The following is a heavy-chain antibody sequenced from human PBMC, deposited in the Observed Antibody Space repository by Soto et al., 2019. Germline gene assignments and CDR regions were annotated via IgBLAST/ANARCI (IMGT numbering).Heavy chain of an antibody. D-gene: IGHD5-18*01. CDR3: ARTHNYGYWGYCYNGMDV. CDR1: GGSVSYKRW. J-gene: IGHJ6*01. Sequence: SETLSLTCALSGGSVSYKRWWTWVRQTPGKGLEWIGETFRKGDTNYNAFLKSRVSISIDTSKNQFSLKLSSVTAADTAVYYCARTHNYGYWGYCYNGMDVWGQGTTVTVSS. CDR2: TFRKGDT. V-gene: IGHV4-4*02.